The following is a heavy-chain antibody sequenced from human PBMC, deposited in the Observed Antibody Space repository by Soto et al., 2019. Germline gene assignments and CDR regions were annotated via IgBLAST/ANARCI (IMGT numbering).Heavy chain of an antibody. Sequence: QVLLVQSGAEVKKPGASVRVSCKASGYPFTIYAIHWVRQAPGQSLEWMGWINPGNGDTKYSQIFQGRVTITWDTSPREADMDWSSLISEDTADYYCARDSRSSRSFDCWGEGARVTVSS. J-gene: IGHJ4*02. CDR1: GYPFTIYA. V-gene: IGHV1-3*01. CDR2: INPGNGDT. CDR3: ARDSRSSRSFDC. D-gene: IGHD6-6*01.